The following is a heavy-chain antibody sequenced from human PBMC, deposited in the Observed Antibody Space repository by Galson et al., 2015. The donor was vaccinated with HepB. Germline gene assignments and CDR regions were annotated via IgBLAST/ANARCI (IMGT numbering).Heavy chain of an antibody. Sequence: TLSLTCTVSSGSISSGGYYWSWIRQHPGKGLEWIGYIYYSGSTYYNPSLKSRVTISVDTSKNQFSLKLSSVTAADTAVYYCARRASAGGRYFDYWGQGTLVTVSS. CDR1: SGSISSGGYY. J-gene: IGHJ4*02. CDR2: IYYSGST. D-gene: IGHD1-14*01. CDR3: ARRASAGGRYFDY. V-gene: IGHV4-31*03.